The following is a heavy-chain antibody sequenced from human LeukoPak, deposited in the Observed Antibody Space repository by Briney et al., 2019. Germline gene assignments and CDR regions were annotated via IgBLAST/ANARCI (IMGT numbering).Heavy chain of an antibody. Sequence: SETLSLTCAVSGYSISSGYYWGWIRQPPGKGLEWIGSIYHSGSTYYNPSLKSRVTISVDTSKNQFSLKLSSVTAADTAVYYCARDLRVYGSGSYYNGGDMYYYYGMDVWGKGTTVTVSS. J-gene: IGHJ6*04. D-gene: IGHD3-10*01. CDR3: ARDLRVYGSGSYYNGGDMYYYYGMDV. V-gene: IGHV4-38-2*02. CDR2: IYHSGST. CDR1: GYSISSGYY.